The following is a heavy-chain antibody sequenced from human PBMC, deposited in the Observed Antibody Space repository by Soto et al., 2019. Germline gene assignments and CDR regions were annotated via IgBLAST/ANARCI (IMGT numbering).Heavy chain of an antibody. CDR1: GYTFTSYD. CDR3: ARGRSLSSIADRRRYYYGMDV. J-gene: IGHJ6*02. Sequence: ASVKVSCKASGYTFTSYDINWVRQATGQGLEWMGWMNPNSGNTGYAQKFQGRVTMTRNTSISTAYMELSSLRSEDTAVYYCARGRSLSSIADRRRYYYGMDVWGQGTTVTVSS. V-gene: IGHV1-8*01. CDR2: MNPNSGNT. D-gene: IGHD6-6*01.